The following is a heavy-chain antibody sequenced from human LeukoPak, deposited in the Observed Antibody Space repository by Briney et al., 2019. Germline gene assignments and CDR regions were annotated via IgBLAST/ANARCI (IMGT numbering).Heavy chain of an antibody. V-gene: IGHV4-4*09. CDR1: GASISSYS. CDR3: AAKRVGATTSFGY. CDR2: IYTSDYI. Sequence: SETLSLTCTVSGASISSYSWNWIRQPPGKGLEWIGYIYTSDYIDYNPSLKSRLTISIDTSKNQFSVKLTSVTAADTAVYFCAAKRVGATTSFGYWGQGTLATVSS. J-gene: IGHJ4*02. D-gene: IGHD1-26*01.